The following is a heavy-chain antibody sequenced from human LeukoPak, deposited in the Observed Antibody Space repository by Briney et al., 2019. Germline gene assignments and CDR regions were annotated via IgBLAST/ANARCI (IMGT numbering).Heavy chain of an antibody. J-gene: IGHJ6*02. V-gene: IGHV3-7*01. CDR1: GFTFSSYW. Sequence: GGSLRLSCAASGFTFSSYWMSWVRQAPGKGLEWVANIKQDGSEKYYVDSVKGRFTISRDNAKNSLYLQMNSLRAEDTAVYYCAREVIVVVPAAIRSYYYYYGMDVWSQGTTVTVSS. CDR3: AREVIVVVPAAIRSYYYYYGMDV. CDR2: IKQDGSEK. D-gene: IGHD2-2*01.